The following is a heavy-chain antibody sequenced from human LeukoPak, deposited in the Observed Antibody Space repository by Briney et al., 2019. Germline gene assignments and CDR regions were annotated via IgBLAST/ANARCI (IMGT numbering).Heavy chain of an antibody. D-gene: IGHD5-12*01. J-gene: IGHJ4*02. Sequence: GGSLRLSCAASGFTFSSYEMNWVRQAPGKGLEWVSYISSSSSYIYYADSVKGRFTISRDNAKNSLYLQMNSLRAEDTAVYYCARDLDIVATADDGSFDYWGQGTLVTVSS. CDR1: GFTFSSYE. V-gene: IGHV3-21*05. CDR3: ARDLDIVATADDGSFDY. CDR2: ISSSSSYI.